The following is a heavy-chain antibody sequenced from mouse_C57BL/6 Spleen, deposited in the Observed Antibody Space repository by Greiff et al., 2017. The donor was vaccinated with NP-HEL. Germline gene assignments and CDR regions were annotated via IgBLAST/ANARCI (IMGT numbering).Heavy chain of an antibody. CDR3: TRYDYEGGMDY. CDR2: IDPETGGT. V-gene: IGHV1-15*01. J-gene: IGHJ4*01. Sequence: VQLQQSGAELVRPGASVTLSCKASGYTFTDYEMHWVKQTPVHGLEWIGAIDPETGGTAYNQKFKGKAILTADKSSSTAYMELRSLTSEDSAVYYCTRYDYEGGMDYWGQGTSVTVSS. D-gene: IGHD2-4*01. CDR1: GYTFTDYE.